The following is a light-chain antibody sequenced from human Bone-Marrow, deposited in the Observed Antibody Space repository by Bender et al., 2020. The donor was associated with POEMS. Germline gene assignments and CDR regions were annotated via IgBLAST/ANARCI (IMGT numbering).Light chain of an antibody. CDR2: ANA. CDR1: SSDVCGYNY. CDR3: QSYDSSLSVYV. J-gene: IGLJ1*01. V-gene: IGLV2-14*03. Sequence: QSALTQPASVSGSPGQSITLSCTGTSSDVCGYNYVPWYQQPPGTAPKLLIYANANRPSGVPDRFSASKSATSASLAISGLRADDEADYYCQSYDSSLSVYVFGGGTTVTVL.